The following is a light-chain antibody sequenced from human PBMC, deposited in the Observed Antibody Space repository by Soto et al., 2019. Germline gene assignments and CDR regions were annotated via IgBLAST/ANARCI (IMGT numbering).Light chain of an antibody. CDR1: QSVSSN. Sequence: MVLGKSPSTGAVPLRTRETFSCRASQSVSSNLAWYQQKPGQAPRLLIYGASIRATGIPARFSGSGSGTEFTLTISCLQSEDFAVYYSPLRSNLLSTSGQ. J-gene: IGKJ5*01. CDR2: GAS. V-gene: IGKV3-15*01. CDR3: PLRSNLLST.